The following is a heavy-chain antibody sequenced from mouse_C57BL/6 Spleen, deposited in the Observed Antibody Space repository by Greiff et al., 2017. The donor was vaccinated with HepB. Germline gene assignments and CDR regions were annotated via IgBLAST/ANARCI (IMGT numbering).Heavy chain of an antibody. CDR2: IDPSDSYT. Sequence: QVQLQQPGAELVRPGTSVKLSCKASGYTFTSYWMHWVKQRPGQGLEWIGVIDPSDSYTNYTQKFQGKATLTVEPASSTAYMQLSSLTSEDSAVYYCARWGLLRDAMDYWGQGTSVTVSS. CDR1: GYTFTSYW. J-gene: IGHJ4*01. D-gene: IGHD1-1*01. V-gene: IGHV1-59*01. CDR3: ARWGLLRDAMDY.